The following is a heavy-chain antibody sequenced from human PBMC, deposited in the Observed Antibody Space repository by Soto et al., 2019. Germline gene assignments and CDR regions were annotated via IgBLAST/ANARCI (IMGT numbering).Heavy chain of an antibody. J-gene: IGHJ4*02. D-gene: IGHD6-19*01. CDR1: GGSIISGDYY. CDR2: IYYSGDT. V-gene: IGHV4-30-4*08. Sequence: SETLSLTCTVSGGSIISGDYYWSWIRQPPGKGLEWIGYIYYSGDTSYNPSLKSRVTISIDTSKNQFSLKLSSVTAADTAVYYCARETAVAGPFDYWGQGTLVTVSS. CDR3: ARETAVAGPFDY.